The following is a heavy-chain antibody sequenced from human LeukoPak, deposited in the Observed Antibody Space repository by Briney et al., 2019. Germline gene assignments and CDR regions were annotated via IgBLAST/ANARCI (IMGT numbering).Heavy chain of an antibody. J-gene: IGHJ3*02. Sequence: SETLSLTYTVSGGSISSYCWSWIRQPPGKGLEWIGYISYSGSTNYKSSLKSRGTISVDTSKNQFSLKLSSVTAADPAVYYCARESGSSLNDAFDIWGQGTMVTVSS. CDR1: GGSISSYC. CDR3: ARESGSSLNDAFDI. D-gene: IGHD3-10*01. V-gene: IGHV4-59*08. CDR2: ISYSGST.